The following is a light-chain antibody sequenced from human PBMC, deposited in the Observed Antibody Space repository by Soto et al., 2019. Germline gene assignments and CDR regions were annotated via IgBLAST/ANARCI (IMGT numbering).Light chain of an antibody. CDR2: AAS. CDR3: QQSYGTPIT. Sequence: DIQMTQSQSSVSASVGDRVTITCRASQAISNWLAWYQQKPGKAPELLIYAASSLQSGVPSRFSGSGSGTDFTLTISSLQPEDFATYYCQQSYGTPITFGQGTLLEV. V-gene: IGKV1-12*01. CDR1: QAISNW. J-gene: IGKJ5*01.